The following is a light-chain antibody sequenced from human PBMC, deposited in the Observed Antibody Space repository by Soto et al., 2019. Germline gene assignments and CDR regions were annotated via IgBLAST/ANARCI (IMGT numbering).Light chain of an antibody. CDR2: GAS. J-gene: IGKJ1*01. CDR1: QSVRSTH. Sequence: EIVLTQSPGTLSLSPGERATLSCRASQSVRSTHLAWYQQKPGQAPRLVIYGASTRATGVPARFSGSGSGTDFSLTIDRLEPEDLAMYHCQQYSLSPWTFGQGTKVDIK. CDR3: QQYSLSPWT. V-gene: IGKV3-20*01.